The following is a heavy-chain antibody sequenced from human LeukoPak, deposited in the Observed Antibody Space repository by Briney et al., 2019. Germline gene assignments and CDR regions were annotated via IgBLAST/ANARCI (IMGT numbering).Heavy chain of an antibody. D-gene: IGHD2-21*01. V-gene: IGHV3-21*01. CDR3: ARDVVPGTPYWYFDL. CDR1: GFTFSSYS. CDR2: ISTSTNYR. J-gene: IGHJ2*01. Sequence: GGSLRLSCAASGFTFSSYSMNWVRQAPGKGLEWVSSISTSTNYRNYADSVKGRFTISRDNAKKLLYLQMNSLRAEDTAVYFCARDVVPGTPYWYFDLWGRGTLVTVSS.